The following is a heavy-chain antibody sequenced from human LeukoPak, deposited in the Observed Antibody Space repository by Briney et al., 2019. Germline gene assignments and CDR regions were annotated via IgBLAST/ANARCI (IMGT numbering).Heavy chain of an antibody. CDR2: IYTSEST. CDR1: GGSISSGSYY. Sequence: SQTLSLTCTVSGGSISSGSYYWSWIRQPAGKGLGWIGRIYTSESTNYNPSLKSQVTISVDTSKNQFSLKLSSVTAADTAVYYCARTITSTVTTGYFDPWGQGTLVTVSS. CDR3: ARTITSTVTTGYFDP. J-gene: IGHJ5*02. V-gene: IGHV4-61*02. D-gene: IGHD4-17*01.